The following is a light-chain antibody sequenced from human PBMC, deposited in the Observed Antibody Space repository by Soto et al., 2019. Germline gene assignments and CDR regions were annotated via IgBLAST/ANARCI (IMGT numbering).Light chain of an antibody. CDR3: SAYTARSTLV. Sequence: QSALTQPASVSGSPGQSITISCTGTSSDVGGHKYVSWYQQHPGKAPKLMIYEVSRRPSGVSHRFSGSKSGNTASLTISGLQAEDEADYYCSAYTARSTLVFGGGTKVTVL. V-gene: IGLV2-14*01. CDR1: SSDVGGHKY. CDR2: EVS. J-gene: IGLJ3*02.